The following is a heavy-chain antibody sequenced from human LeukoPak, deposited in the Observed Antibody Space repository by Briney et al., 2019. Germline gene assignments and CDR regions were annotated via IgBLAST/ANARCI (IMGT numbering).Heavy chain of an antibody. D-gene: IGHD3-10*01. J-gene: IGHJ4*02. Sequence: SKTLSLTCTVSGGSISSYYWSWIRQPAGKGLEWIGRIYTSGSTNYNPSLKSRVTMSVDTSKNQFSLKLSSVTAADTAVYYCASKYYYGSGSYYTKVAHFDYWGQGTLVTVSS. CDR1: GGSISSYY. CDR3: ASKYYYGSGSYYTKVAHFDY. V-gene: IGHV4-4*07. CDR2: IYTSGST.